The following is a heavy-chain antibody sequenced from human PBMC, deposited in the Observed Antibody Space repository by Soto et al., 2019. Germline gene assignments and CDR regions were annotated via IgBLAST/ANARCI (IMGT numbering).Heavy chain of an antibody. J-gene: IGHJ6*02. Sequence: EVQLVESGGGLVQPGGSLRLSCAASGFTFSSYWMHWVRQAPGKGLVWVSRINSDGSSTSYADSVKGRFTISRDNAKNTLYLQMNSLRAEDTAVYYCARDPRSRGLYYYYGMDVWGQGTTVTVSS. CDR3: ARDPRSRGLYYYYGMDV. V-gene: IGHV3-74*01. D-gene: IGHD3-10*01. CDR1: GFTFSSYW. CDR2: INSDGSST.